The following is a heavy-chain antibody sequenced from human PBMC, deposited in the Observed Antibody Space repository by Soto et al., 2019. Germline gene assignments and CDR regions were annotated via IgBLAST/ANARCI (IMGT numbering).Heavy chain of an antibody. CDR2: IYYSGST. CDR3: ARGNARYYYYGMDV. V-gene: IGHV4-39*01. Sequence: SETLSLTCTVSGGSISSSSYYWGWIRQPPGKGLEWIGSIYYSGSTYYNPSLKSRVTISVDTSKNQFSLKLSSVTAADTAVYYSARGNARYYYYGMDVWGQGTTVTVSS. CDR1: GGSISSSSYY. J-gene: IGHJ6*02.